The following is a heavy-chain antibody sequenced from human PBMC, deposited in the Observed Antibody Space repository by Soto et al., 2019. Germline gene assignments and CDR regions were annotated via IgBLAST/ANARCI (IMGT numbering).Heavy chain of an antibody. CDR2: IYYSGST. CDR3: ARGKSTEQQLVHDNWFDP. V-gene: IGHV4-31*03. Sequence: VKASETLSLTCTVSGGSISSGGYYWSWIRQHPGKGLEWIGYIYYSGSTYYNPSLKSRVTISVDTSKNQFSLELSSVTAADTAVYYCARGKSTEQQLVHDNWFDPWGQGTLVTVSS. CDR1: GGSISSGGYY. J-gene: IGHJ5*02. D-gene: IGHD6-13*01.